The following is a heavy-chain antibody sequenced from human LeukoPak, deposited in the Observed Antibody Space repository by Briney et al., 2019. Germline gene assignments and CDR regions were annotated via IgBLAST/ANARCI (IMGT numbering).Heavy chain of an antibody. CDR2: INPNSGGT. CDR3: ARGVTNGDYGRMFDP. CDR1: GYSFTGYY. D-gene: IGHD4-17*01. Sequence: ASVKVSCTASGYSFTGYYIHWVRQAPGQGLEWMGWINPNSGGTNYAQKFQGRVTMTRDTSMSTAYLELSSLRSDDTAVYHCARGVTNGDYGRMFDPWGQGTLVTVSS. J-gene: IGHJ5*02. V-gene: IGHV1-2*02.